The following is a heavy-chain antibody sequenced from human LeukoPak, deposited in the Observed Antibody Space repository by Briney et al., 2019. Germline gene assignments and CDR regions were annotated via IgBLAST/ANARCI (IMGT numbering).Heavy chain of an antibody. CDR2: ISYDGSNK. V-gene: IGHV3-30-3*01. Sequence: PGRSLRLSCAASGFTFSSYAMHWVRQAPRKGLEWVAVISYDGSNKYYADSVKGRFTISRDNSKNTLYLQINSLRAEDTAVYYCAREYSSSWKYFQHWGQGTLVTVSS. CDR1: GFTFSSYA. D-gene: IGHD6-13*01. CDR3: AREYSSSWKYFQH. J-gene: IGHJ1*01.